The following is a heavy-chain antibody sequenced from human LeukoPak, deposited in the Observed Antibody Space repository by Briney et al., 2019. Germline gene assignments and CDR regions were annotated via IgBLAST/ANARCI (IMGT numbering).Heavy chain of an antibody. V-gene: IGHV4-59*01. Sequence: SETLSLTCTVSGGSISSYYWSWLRQPPGKGLEWIGYIYYSGSTNYNPSLKSRVTISVDTSKNQFSLKLSSVTAADTAVYYCARTYYYGSGTVIDYWGQGTLVTVSS. J-gene: IGHJ4*02. CDR2: IYYSGST. CDR1: GGSISSYY. CDR3: ARTYYYGSGTVIDY. D-gene: IGHD3-10*01.